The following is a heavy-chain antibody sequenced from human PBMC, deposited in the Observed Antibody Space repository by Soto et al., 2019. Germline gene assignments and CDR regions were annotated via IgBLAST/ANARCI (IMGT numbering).Heavy chain of an antibody. V-gene: IGHV3-30-3*01. CDR2: ISFSGSRT. CDR1: GFIFSNYA. Sequence: QVQLVESGGGVVQPGRSLRLSCAASGFIFSNYAMHWVRQAPGRGLEWVSDISFSGSRTVYVDSVKGRFTVSRDNSKNTFYLQINTLRGEDTGVYLCVRGDREDIAVVVGARPGDYGMDVWGHGTTVTVSS. CDR3: VRGDREDIAVVVGARPGDYGMDV. D-gene: IGHD2-15*01. J-gene: IGHJ6*02.